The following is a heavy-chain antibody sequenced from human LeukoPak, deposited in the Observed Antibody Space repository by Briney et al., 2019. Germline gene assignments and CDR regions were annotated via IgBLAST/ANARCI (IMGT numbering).Heavy chain of an antibody. J-gene: IGHJ4*02. Sequence: GGSLRLSCAASGFTFSSYEMNWVRQAPGKGLEWVSYISSSGSTIYYADSVKGRFTISRDNAKNSLYRQMNSLRAEDTAVYYCARDAFKWELPEYYFDYWGQGTLVTVSS. D-gene: IGHD1-26*01. CDR2: ISSSGSTI. V-gene: IGHV3-48*03. CDR3: ARDAFKWELPEYYFDY. CDR1: GFTFSSYE.